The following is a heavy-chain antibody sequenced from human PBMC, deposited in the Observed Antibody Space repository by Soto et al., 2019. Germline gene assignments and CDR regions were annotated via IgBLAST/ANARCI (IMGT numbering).Heavy chain of an antibody. CDR3: ARPNYYDSSGYDYYYYGMDV. J-gene: IGHJ6*02. CDR1: GGTFSSYA. V-gene: IGHV1-69*12. D-gene: IGHD3-22*01. Sequence: QVQLVQSGAEVKKPGSSVKVSCKASGGTFSSYAISWVRQSPGQRREWMGGIIPIVGTANYAQKFQGRVTITADEYTRTAYMELSSLRSEDTAVYYCARPNYYDSSGYDYYYYGMDVWGQGTTVTGSS. CDR2: IIPIVGTA.